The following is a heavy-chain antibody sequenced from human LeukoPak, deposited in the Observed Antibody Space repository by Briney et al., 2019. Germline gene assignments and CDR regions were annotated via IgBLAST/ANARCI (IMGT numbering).Heavy chain of an antibody. V-gene: IGHV3-48*01. CDR3: ARSPDYLYYDRLEGYFQH. CDR1: GFTFSSYT. J-gene: IGHJ1*01. Sequence: PGESLRLSCAASGFTFSSYTMNWVRQAPGKGLEWVSYISSSSSTIYYADSVKGRFTISRDNAKKSLYLQMNSLRAKDTAVYYCARSPDYLYYDRLEGYFQHWGQGTLVTVSS. D-gene: IGHD3-22*01. CDR2: ISSSSSTI.